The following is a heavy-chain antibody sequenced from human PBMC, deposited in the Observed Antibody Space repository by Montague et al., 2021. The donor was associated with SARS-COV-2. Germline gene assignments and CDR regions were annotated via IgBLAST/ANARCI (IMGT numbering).Heavy chain of an antibody. J-gene: IGHJ6*03. CDR1: GASITSYY. D-gene: IGHD2-21*02. Sequence: SETLSLTCSVSGASITSYYWNWIRQPPGKGLEWIGYISDSGSTNYNPSLKSRVTMLVDTSKKQLSLKLNSVTAADTAVYYCARECRAYDTADNHCYYMDVWGQGTTVTVSS. CDR3: ARECRAYDTADNHCYYMDV. V-gene: IGHV4-59*01. CDR2: ISDSGST.